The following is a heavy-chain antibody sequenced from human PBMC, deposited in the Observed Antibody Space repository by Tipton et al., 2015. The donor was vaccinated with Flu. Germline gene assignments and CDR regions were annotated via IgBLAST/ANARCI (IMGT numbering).Heavy chain of an antibody. CDR3: TRAGEWYYYDSSGYNCDY. Sequence: SLRLSCTASGFTFGDYAMSWVRQAPGKGLEWVGFIRSKAYGGTTEYAASVKGRFTISRDDSKSIAYLQMNSLKTEDTAVYYCTRAGEWYYYDSSGYNCDYWGQGPLVTVSS. D-gene: IGHD3-22*01. J-gene: IGHJ4*02. CDR1: GFTFGDYA. CDR2: IRSKAYGGTT. V-gene: IGHV3-49*04.